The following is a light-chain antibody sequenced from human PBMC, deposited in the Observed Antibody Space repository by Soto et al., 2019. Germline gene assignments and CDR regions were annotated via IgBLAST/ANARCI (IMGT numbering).Light chain of an antibody. Sequence: DIVMTQSPLSLPVTLGQPASISCRSSQSPLYSDGNTYLNWFHQRPGQSPRGLIYKGSNRDPGVPDRFGGSGSVTEFRRKFRRVEAAGVGVYYCMQGTQWPPTFGQGTKVEIK. CDR3: MQGTQWPPT. CDR2: KGS. V-gene: IGKV2-30*01. J-gene: IGKJ1*01. CDR1: QSPLYSDGNTY.